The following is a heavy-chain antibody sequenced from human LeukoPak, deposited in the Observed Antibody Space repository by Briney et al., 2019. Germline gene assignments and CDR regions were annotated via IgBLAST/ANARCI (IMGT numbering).Heavy chain of an antibody. V-gene: IGHV3-11*04. J-gene: IGHJ4*02. CDR2: INSSGNII. D-gene: IGHD3-22*01. CDR3: ARYDSSGYYPH. Sequence: GGSLRLSCAASVFRFSDYYMSWIRQAPGKGLEWVSYINSSGNIIYYADSVKGRFTISRDNAKNSPYLQMNSLRAEDTALYYCARYDSSGYYPHWGQGTPVTVSS. CDR1: VFRFSDYY.